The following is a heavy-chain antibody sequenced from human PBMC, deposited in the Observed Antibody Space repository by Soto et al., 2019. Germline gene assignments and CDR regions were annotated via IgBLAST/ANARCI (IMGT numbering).Heavy chain of an antibody. CDR2: LYYGGAT. CDR3: ARAFTAMGLFDY. J-gene: IGHJ4*02. CDR1: GGSINSGGYS. D-gene: IGHD5-18*01. Sequence: SETLSLTCAVSGGSINSGGYSWSWIRQPPGKGLEWIGYLYYGGATYTNPSLKSRVSISVDWSKNQFSLKLNSVTAADTAVYYCARAFTAMGLFDYWGPGTLVTVSS. V-gene: IGHV4-30-2*01.